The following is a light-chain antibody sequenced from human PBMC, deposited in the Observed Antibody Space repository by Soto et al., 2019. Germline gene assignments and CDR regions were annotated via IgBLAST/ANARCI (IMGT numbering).Light chain of an antibody. CDR3: QKRSNWPPA. CDR1: QSVSSY. Sequence: EIVLTQSPATLSLSPGERATLSCRASQSVSSYLAWYQQKPGQAPRLLIYDASNRATGIPARFSGSGSGTDFTLTISSLEPEDFEVYYCQKRSNWPPAFGPGTRWI. J-gene: IGKJ3*01. V-gene: IGKV3-11*01. CDR2: DAS.